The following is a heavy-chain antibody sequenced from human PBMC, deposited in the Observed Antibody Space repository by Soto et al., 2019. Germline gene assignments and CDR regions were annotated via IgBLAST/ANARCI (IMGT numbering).Heavy chain of an antibody. J-gene: IGHJ4*02. CDR3: ARLMATVANDY. CDR2: IYYSESP. Sequence: QVQLQESGPGLVKPSETLSLSCTVSGGTISSSHWSWVRQPPGRGLEWIGYIYYSESPNYNPSLKSRVTLSVDTYKTQFSLNLSSVTAADTAVYYCARLMATVANDYWGPGTLVTVSS. D-gene: IGHD4-17*01. CDR1: GGTISSSH. V-gene: IGHV4-59*08.